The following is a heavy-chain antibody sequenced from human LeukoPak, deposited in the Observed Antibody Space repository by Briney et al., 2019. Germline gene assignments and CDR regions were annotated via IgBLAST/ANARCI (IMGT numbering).Heavy chain of an antibody. CDR2: VIPIFGTA. V-gene: IGHV1-69*13. Sequence: SVKVSCKASGGTFSSYAISWVRQAPGQGLEWMGGVIPIFGTANYAQKFQGRVTITADESTSTAYMELSSLRSEDTAVYYCARESVSARDAFDIWGQGTMVTVSS. CDR3: ARESVSARDAFDI. CDR1: GGTFSSYA. D-gene: IGHD3-10*01. J-gene: IGHJ3*02.